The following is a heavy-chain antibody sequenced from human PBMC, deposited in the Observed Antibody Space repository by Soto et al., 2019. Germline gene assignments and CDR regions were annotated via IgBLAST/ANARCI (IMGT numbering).Heavy chain of an antibody. J-gene: IGHJ3*01. V-gene: IGHV4-61*08. D-gene: IGHD3-9*01. CDR2: IYSSGST. Sequence: QVQLQESGPGLVKPSETLSLTATVSGASISNTGFYWSWIRQPPGKGLEWIGYIYSSGSTTYNSSLKSRVTISLDTSKNQVSLNLTSVTAADTAMYYGARATGSRSLDVWGHGTMVSVSS. CDR1: GASISNTGFY. CDR3: ARATGSRSLDV.